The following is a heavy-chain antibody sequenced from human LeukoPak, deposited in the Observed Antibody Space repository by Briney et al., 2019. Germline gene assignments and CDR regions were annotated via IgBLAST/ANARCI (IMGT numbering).Heavy chain of an antibody. CDR2: IHYSGST. J-gene: IGHJ3*02. CDR1: DGSVGSGNYY. D-gene: IGHD5-12*01. CDR3: AEWLRPNDAFDI. V-gene: IGHV4-61*01. Sequence: ASETLSLTCIVSDGSVGSGNYYWSWIRQPPGKGLEWIGYIHYSGSTKYNPSLKSRVTISVDTSKNQFSLRLSSVTAADTAVYYCAEWLRPNDAFDIWGQGTMVTVSS.